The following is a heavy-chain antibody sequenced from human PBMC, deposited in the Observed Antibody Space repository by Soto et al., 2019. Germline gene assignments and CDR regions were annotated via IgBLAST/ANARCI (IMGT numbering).Heavy chain of an antibody. CDR3: ARDRYCSSTSCYGGAFDI. CDR2: IIPIFGTA. Sequence: GPPVKVSCKASGGTFSSYAISWVRQAPGQGLEWMGGIIPIFGTANYAQKFQGRVTITADESTSTAYMELSSLRSEDTAVYYCARDRYCSSTSCYGGAFDIWGQGTMVTVSS. J-gene: IGHJ3*02. D-gene: IGHD2-2*01. CDR1: GGTFSSYA. V-gene: IGHV1-69*13.